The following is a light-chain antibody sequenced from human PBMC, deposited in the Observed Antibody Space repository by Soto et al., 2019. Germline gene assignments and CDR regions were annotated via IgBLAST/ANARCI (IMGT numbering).Light chain of an antibody. CDR1: QSISSW. V-gene: IGKV1-5*01. Sequence: DIQMTQSPSTLSASVGDRVTITCRASQSISSWLAWYQQKPGKAPKLLIYDASSLESGVPSRFIGSGSGTEFTLTISSLQPDDFATYYCQQYNSYSTTFGQGTKVEIK. CDR3: QQYNSYSTT. J-gene: IGKJ1*01. CDR2: DAS.